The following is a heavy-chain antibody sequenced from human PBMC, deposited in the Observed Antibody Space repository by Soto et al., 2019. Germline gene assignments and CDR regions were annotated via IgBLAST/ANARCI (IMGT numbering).Heavy chain of an antibody. CDR2: IYYSGST. Sequence: SETLSLTCTVSGGSISSYYWSWIRQPPGKGLEWIGYIYYSGSTNYNPSLKSRVPISVDTSKNQFSLKLSSVTAADTAVYYCARENPQSFWFDPWGQGTLVTVSS. D-gene: IGHD3-16*02. J-gene: IGHJ5*02. CDR3: ARENPQSFWFDP. V-gene: IGHV4-59*01. CDR1: GGSISSYY.